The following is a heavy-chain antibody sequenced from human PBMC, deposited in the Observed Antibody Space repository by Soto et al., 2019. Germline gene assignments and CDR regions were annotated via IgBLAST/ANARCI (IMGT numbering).Heavy chain of an antibody. D-gene: IGHD3-10*01. CDR1: GGSFSGNY. CDR3: AREGGDESGDYSDY. CDR2: IKNSGST. V-gene: IGHV4-34*01. J-gene: IGHJ4*02. Sequence: QVQLQQWGAGLLKPSETLSLTCAVYGGSFSGNYWSWIRLPPGQGLGWIGEIKNSGSTNYYPSLKSRVYISVDPSKNQFSLKLSSVTAATTALYYCAREGGDESGDYSDYWGQGTLGTFSA.